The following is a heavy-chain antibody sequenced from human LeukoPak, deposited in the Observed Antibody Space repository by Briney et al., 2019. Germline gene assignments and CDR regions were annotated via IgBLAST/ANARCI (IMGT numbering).Heavy chain of an antibody. CDR1: GEAITTHY. V-gene: IGHV4-4*08. CDR3: ARDRDYYDSSPIRGY. J-gene: IGHJ4*02. CDR2: VYDTGIT. Sequence: PSETLSLTCTVSGEAITTHYWTWIRQPPGQGLEGMGYVYDTGITDYNPSLKSRVTISVDTSKNQFSLTLPSVTPAHTAVYYCARDRDYYDSSPIRGYWAQGPLVTVSS. D-gene: IGHD3-22*01.